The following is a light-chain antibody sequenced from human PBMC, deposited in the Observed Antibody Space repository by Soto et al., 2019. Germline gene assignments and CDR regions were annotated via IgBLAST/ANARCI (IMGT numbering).Light chain of an antibody. CDR1: SGHSSYA. J-gene: IGLJ1*01. Sequence: QLVLTQSPSASASLGASVKLTCTLSSGHSSYAIAWHQQQPEKGPRYLMKLNSDGSHRKGDGIPDRFSGSSSGAERYLTISSLQSEDEADYYCQTWVTGIYVFGTGTKVTVL. CDR3: QTWVTGIYV. V-gene: IGLV4-69*01. CDR2: LNSDGSH.